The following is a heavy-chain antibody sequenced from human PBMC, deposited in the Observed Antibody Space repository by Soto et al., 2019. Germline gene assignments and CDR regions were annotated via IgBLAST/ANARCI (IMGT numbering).Heavy chain of an antibody. CDR3: ARIKWGLDYYNGMDV. D-gene: IGHD1-26*01. J-gene: IGHJ6*02. CDR2: INPKSAAT. CDR1: GYAVSDYF. Sequence: SVKGSCQASGYAVSDYFIQWVRQAPGQGLEWVAWINPKSAATNYAKKFQGRVSLTWDTSFSTAYMELTRLRPDDTAVYYCARIKWGLDYYNGMDVWGQGTTVTV. V-gene: IGHV1-2*02.